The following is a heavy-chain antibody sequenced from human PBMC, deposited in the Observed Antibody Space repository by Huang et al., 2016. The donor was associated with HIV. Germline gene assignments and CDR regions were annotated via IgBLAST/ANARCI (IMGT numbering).Heavy chain of an antibody. Sequence: QVQLVQSGAEVRMPGASVRLSCKASGYPFNVYWIHWVRQAPGQGLGGMGCVIPNGGGTKYAQKFQGRVTMTRDTSISTAYMELSRLGSDDTAVYYCARGFIVGTTGKFFDIWGQGTMVTVSS. D-gene: IGHD1-26*01. J-gene: IGHJ3*02. CDR2: VIPNGGGT. CDR1: GYPFNVYW. CDR3: ARGFIVGTTGKFFDI. V-gene: IGHV1-2*02.